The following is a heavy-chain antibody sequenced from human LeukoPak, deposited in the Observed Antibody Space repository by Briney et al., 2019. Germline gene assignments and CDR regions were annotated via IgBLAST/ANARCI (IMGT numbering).Heavy chain of an antibody. CDR3: AKCSAYSMDV. CDR2: ISNDGSNK. CDR1: GFTFSSYG. J-gene: IGHJ6*02. V-gene: IGHV3-30*18. D-gene: IGHD3-10*02. Sequence: GGSLRLSCAASGFTFSSYGMHWVRQAPGKGLEWVTVISNDGSNKNYPDAVKGRFTISRDNSKNTLYLQMTSLRAEDTAVYFCAKCSAYSMDVWGQGTTVTVSS.